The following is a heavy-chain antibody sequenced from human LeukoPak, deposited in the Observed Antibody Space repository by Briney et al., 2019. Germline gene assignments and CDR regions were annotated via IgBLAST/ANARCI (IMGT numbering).Heavy chain of an antibody. CDR1: GFTFSSYS. CDR2: ISSSSSYI. Sequence: GGSLRLSCAASGFTFSSYSMNWVRRAPGKGLEWVSSISSSSSYIYYADSVKGRFTISRDNAKNSLYLQMNSLRAEDTAVYYCARDRDSSGYSDYWGQGTLVTVSS. J-gene: IGHJ4*02. D-gene: IGHD3-22*01. V-gene: IGHV3-21*01. CDR3: ARDRDSSGYSDY.